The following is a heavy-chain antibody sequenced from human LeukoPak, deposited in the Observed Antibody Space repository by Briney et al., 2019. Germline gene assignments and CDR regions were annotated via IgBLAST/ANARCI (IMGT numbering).Heavy chain of an antibody. CDR1: GYTCTGCY. D-gene: IGHD2-2*01. V-gene: IGHV1-2*02. J-gene: IGHJ6*03. CDR2: INPNSGGT. CDR3: ARGELGYCSSISCYGYYYYYMDV. Sequence: ASVKLSFKASGYTCTGCYMHWVRQAPGQGLGRMGWINPNSGGTSYAEKFRGRVTMTRDTSISTAYMELSRLRSDDTAVYYCARGELGYCSSISCYGYYYYYMDVWRKGTTVTVSS.